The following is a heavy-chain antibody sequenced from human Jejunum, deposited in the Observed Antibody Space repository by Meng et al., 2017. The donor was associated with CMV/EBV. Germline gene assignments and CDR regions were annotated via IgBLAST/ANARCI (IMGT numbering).Heavy chain of an antibody. CDR3: ARGNYDSSGYYLDY. CDR2: INHSRGT. D-gene: IGHD3-22*01. CDR1: GWFCSGYY. V-gene: IGHV4-34*01. Sequence: QVQLQPVGAVVLTPPETLPLTCAVYGWFCSGYYWSCIRQPPGKGLEWIGEINHSRGTNYNPSLKSRVTISADTSKNQFSLKLTSVTAADTAVYYCARGNYDSSGYYLDYWGQGTLVTVSS. J-gene: IGHJ4*02.